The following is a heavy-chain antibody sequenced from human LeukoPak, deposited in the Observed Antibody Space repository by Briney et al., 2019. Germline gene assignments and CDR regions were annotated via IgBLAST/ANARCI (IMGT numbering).Heavy chain of an antibody. CDR3: ARVLGGVTGYQNSYYFDY. D-gene: IGHD3-9*01. V-gene: IGHV4-31*03. CDR2: IYYSGST. J-gene: IGHJ4*02. CDR1: GGSISSGGYY. Sequence: SETLSLTCTVSGGSISSGGYYWSWIRQHPGKGLEWIGYIYYSGSTYYNPSLKSRVTISVDTSKNQFSLKLSSVTAADTAVYYCARVLGGVTGYQNSYYFDYWGQGTLVTVSS.